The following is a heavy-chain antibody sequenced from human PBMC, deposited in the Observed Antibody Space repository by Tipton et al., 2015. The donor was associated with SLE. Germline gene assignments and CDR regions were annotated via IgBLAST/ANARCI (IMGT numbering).Heavy chain of an antibody. Sequence: TLSLTCTVSGGSISSYYWSWIRRPAGKGLEWIGRIYTSGSTNYNPSPKSRVTMSVDTSKNQFSLKLSSVTAADTAVYYCAREGNCGGDCLNWFDPWGQGTPVTVSS. CDR2: IYTSGST. CDR1: GGSISSYY. J-gene: IGHJ5*02. CDR3: AREGNCGGDCLNWFDP. D-gene: IGHD2-21*02. V-gene: IGHV4-4*07.